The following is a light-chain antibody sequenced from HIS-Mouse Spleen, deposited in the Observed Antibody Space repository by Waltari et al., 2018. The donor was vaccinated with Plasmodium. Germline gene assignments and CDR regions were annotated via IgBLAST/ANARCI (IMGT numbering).Light chain of an antibody. CDR1: QGIRND. J-gene: IGKJ2*01. CDR3: LQDYNYPYT. CDR2: AAS. Sequence: AIQMTQSPSSLSASVGDRVTITCRAIQGIRNDLGWYQQKPGNAPKLLISAASSLQSGVPSRFSGSGSGTDFTLTISSLQPEDFATYYCLQDYNYPYTFGQGTKLEIK. V-gene: IGKV1-6*01.